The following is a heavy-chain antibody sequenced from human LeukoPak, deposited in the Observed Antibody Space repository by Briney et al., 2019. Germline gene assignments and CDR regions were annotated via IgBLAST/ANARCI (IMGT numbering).Heavy chain of an antibody. J-gene: IGHJ4*02. CDR2: INPNSGGT. D-gene: IGHD1-26*01. Sequence: GSVKVSCKASGYTFTGYYMHWVRQAPGQGLEWMGWINPNSGGTNYAQKFQGRVTMTRDTSISTAYMELSRLRSDDTAVYYCARSDPIVGATIDYWGQGTLVAVSS. CDR1: GYTFTGYY. V-gene: IGHV1-2*02. CDR3: ARSDPIVGATIDY.